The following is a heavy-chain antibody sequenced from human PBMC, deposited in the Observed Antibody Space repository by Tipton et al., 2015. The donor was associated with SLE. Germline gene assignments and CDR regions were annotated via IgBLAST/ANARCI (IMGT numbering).Heavy chain of an antibody. Sequence: TLSLTCTVSGGSISSSNYYWGWIRQPPGKGLEWIGSIYYSGSTYYKPSLKSRLTISVGTSKNQFSLKLSSVTAADTAVYYCATREYAYGPYYDMDVWGQGTTVTVSS. D-gene: IGHD2/OR15-2a*01. CDR3: ATREYAYGPYYDMDV. CDR2: IYYSGST. V-gene: IGHV4-39*01. CDR1: GGSISSSNYY. J-gene: IGHJ6*02.